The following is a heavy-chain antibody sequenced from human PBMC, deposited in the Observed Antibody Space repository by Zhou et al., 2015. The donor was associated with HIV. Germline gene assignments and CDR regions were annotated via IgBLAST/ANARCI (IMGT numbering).Heavy chain of an antibody. Sequence: QVQLVQSGAEVKKPGSSVKVSCKASGGTFSSYAISWVRQAPGQGLEWMGGIIPIFGTANYAQKFQGRVTITADESTSTAYMELSSLRSEDTAVYYCARTSRGLRLGEAALSAAFDIWGQGDKWSPSLQ. CDR2: IIPIFGTA. J-gene: IGHJ3*02. CDR3: ARTSRGLRLGEAALSAAFDI. V-gene: IGHV1-69*12. D-gene: IGHD5-12*01. CDR1: GGTFSSYA.